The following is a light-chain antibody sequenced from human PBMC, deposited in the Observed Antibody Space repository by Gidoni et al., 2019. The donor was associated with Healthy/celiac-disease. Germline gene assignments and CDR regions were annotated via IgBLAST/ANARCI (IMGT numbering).Light chain of an antibody. J-gene: IGKJ5*01. Sequence: DIHMHQSQSSLSASVGDRVTITCRASQSISSYLNWYQPKPGTAPKLLIYAAASLQSGVPSRFSGSGSGTDFTLTISSLQPEDFATYYCQQSYSTPPITFGQGTRLEIK. CDR3: QQSYSTPPIT. V-gene: IGKV1-39*01. CDR1: QSISSY. CDR2: AAA.